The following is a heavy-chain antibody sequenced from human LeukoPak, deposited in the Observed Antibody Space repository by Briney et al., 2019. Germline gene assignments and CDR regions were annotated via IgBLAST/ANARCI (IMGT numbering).Heavy chain of an antibody. J-gene: IGHJ6*02. CDR1: GFTFSDYY. Sequence: PGGSLRLSCAASGFTFSDYYMSWIRQAPGKGLEWVSYISSSGSTIYYADSVKGRFTISRDNAKNSLYLQMNSLRAEDTAVYYCARDAKDIVVVVAASDYGMDVWGQGTTVTVSS. D-gene: IGHD2-15*01. CDR2: ISSSGSTI. V-gene: IGHV3-11*01. CDR3: ARDAKDIVVVVAASDYGMDV.